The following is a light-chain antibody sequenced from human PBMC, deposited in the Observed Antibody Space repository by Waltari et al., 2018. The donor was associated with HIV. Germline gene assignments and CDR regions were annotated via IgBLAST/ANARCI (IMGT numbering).Light chain of an antibody. CDR3: CSYAGSNTYL. Sequence: QSALPQPASPSGFPAPSIPISCPGSSSDVFISNYVSWYHQHPGKAPKLLIYDVSKRPSGVSNRFSGSKSGNTASLTISGLQAEDEADYYCCSYAGSNTYLFGTGTEVTVL. V-gene: IGLV2-23*02. CDR2: DVS. J-gene: IGLJ1*01. CDR1: SSDVFISNY.